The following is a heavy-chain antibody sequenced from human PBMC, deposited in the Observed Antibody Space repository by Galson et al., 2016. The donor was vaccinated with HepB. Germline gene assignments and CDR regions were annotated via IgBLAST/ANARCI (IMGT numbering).Heavy chain of an antibody. V-gene: IGHV5-51*01. D-gene: IGHD4-17*01. CDR2: IQPGDSDT. J-gene: IGHJ4*02. CDR1: GSTFSNNW. CDR3: ARRFRPHRNYDDLLDY. Sequence: QSGAEVKKPGESLKISCKASGSTFSNNWIAWVRQMPGKGLEWMGIIQPGDSDTRYSPSFQGQVTISADKSLNIVYLQWSSLKASDTAMYYCARRFRPHRNYDDLLDYWGQGTLVTVSS.